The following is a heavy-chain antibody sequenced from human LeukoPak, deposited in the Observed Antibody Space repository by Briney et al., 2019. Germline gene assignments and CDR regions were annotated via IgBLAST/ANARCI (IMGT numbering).Heavy chain of an antibody. CDR3: ARVGEAGIAVAGYRFDP. J-gene: IGHJ5*02. Sequence: SETLSLTCAVYGGSFSGYYWSWIRQPPGKGLEWIGEINHSGSTNYNLSLKSRVTISVDTFKNQFSLKLSSVTAADTAVYYCARVGEAGIAVAGYRFDPWGQGTLVTVSS. D-gene: IGHD6-19*01. CDR1: GGSFSGYY. CDR2: INHSGST. V-gene: IGHV4-34*01.